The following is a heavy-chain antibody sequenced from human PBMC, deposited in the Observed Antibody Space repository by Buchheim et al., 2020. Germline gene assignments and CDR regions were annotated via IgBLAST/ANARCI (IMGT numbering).Heavy chain of an antibody. D-gene: IGHD3-3*01. CDR1: GFSLTSGGVG. J-gene: IGHJ4*02. CDR2: AYWNGDT. Sequence: QITLKESGPPLVKPTQTLTLTCTFSGFSLTSGGVGVTWIRQPPGKALEWLAVAYWNGDTRYRPSLVTRLTVTKDPSRNQVVLTMNNMDPVDTATYYCAHSSLAYDFWSLIDSWGQGIL. CDR3: AHSSLAYDFWSLIDS. V-gene: IGHV2-5*01.